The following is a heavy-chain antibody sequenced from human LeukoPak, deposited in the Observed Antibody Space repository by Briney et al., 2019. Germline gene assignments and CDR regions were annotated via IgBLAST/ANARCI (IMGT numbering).Heavy chain of an antibody. D-gene: IGHD5-12*01. CDR2: ISGSGGST. Sequence: GGSLRLSCAASGFTVSSNYMSWVRQAPGKGLEWVSAISGSGGSTYYADSVKGRFTISRDNSKNTLYLQMNSLRAEDTAVYYCAKSAYAEGYYWGQGTLVTVSS. CDR3: AKSAYAEGYY. CDR1: GFTVSSNY. J-gene: IGHJ4*02. V-gene: IGHV3-23*01.